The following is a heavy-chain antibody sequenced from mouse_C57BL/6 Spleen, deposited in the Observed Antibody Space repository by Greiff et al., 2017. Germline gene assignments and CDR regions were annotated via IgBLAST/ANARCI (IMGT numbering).Heavy chain of an antibody. J-gene: IGHJ2*01. CDR1: GYTFTSYW. CDR3: ERGSSGADY. V-gene: IGHV1-52*01. Sequence: QVQLQQPGAELVRPGSSVKLSCKASGYTFTSYWMHWVKQRPIQGLEWIGNIDPSDSETHYNQKFKDKATLTVDKSCSTAYMQLSSLTSEDSAVYYGERGSSGADYWGQGTTLTVSS. D-gene: IGHD3-2*02. CDR2: IDPSDSET.